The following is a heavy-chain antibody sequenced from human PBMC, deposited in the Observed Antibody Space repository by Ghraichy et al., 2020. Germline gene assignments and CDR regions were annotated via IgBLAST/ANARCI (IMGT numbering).Heavy chain of an antibody. CDR1: GFTFSSYS. D-gene: IGHD1-26*01. Sequence: GGSLRLSCAASGFTFSSYSMNWVRQAPGKGLEWVSSISSSSSYIYYADSVKGRFTISRDNAKKSLYLQMNSLRAEDTAVYYCAREGGGSYNDYWGQGTLVTVSS. CDR2: ISSSSSYI. J-gene: IGHJ4*02. V-gene: IGHV3-21*01. CDR3: AREGGGSYNDY.